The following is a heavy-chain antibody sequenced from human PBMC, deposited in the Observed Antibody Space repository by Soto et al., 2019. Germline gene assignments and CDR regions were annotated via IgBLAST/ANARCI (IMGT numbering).Heavy chain of an antibody. CDR3: ARARYISSVINWFDP. Sequence: QVQLVESGGGVVQPGRSLRLSCEASGFTFRSFGMHWVRQAPGKGLEWVAIIWYDGSNKYYADSVKGRFTISRDDSKNTRYLKMNSLRVEDTAVYYCARARYISSVINWFDPWGQGTLVTVSS. V-gene: IGHV3-33*01. J-gene: IGHJ5*02. CDR1: GFTFRSFG. D-gene: IGHD6-13*01. CDR2: IWYDGSNK.